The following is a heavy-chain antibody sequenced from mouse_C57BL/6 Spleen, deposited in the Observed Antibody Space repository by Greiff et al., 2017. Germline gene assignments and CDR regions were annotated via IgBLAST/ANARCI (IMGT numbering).Heavy chain of an antibody. CDR3: TRDVYYGNSWRYFDV. D-gene: IGHD2-1*01. CDR2: ISSGGDYI. Sequence: EVKLVESGEGLVKPGGSLKLSCAASGFTFSSYAMSWVRQTPEKRLEWVAYISSGGDYIYYADTVKGRFTISRDNARNTLYLQMSSLKSEDTAMYYCTRDVYYGNSWRYFDVWGTGTTVTVSS. J-gene: IGHJ1*03. CDR1: GFTFSSYA. V-gene: IGHV5-9-1*02.